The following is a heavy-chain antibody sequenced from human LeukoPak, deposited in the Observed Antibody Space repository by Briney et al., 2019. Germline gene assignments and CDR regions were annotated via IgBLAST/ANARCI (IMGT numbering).Heavy chain of an antibody. CDR3: AKDGGLWVSAHWGDS. J-gene: IGHJ4*02. V-gene: IGHV3-23*01. Sequence: GGSLRLSCAASGFTFSSYTMSWVRQAPGKGLEWVSTITTSDGNTYYADSVKGRFTVSRDNSKNSLFLQMNSLRAEDTAVYYCAKDGGLWVSAHWGDSWGRGTLVTVSS. CDR2: ITTSDGNT. D-gene: IGHD7-27*01. CDR1: GFTFSSYT.